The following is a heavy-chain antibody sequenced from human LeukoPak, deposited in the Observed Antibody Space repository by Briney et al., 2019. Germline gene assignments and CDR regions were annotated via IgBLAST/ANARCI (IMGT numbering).Heavy chain of an antibody. CDR3: ARVMTAITNWFDP. V-gene: IGHV3-66*01. Sequence: GGSLRLSCAASGFTVSSNYVGWVRQAPGKGLEWVSVIYRDGSTYYADSVKGRFTISRDNSKNTLYLQMNNLRVEDTAVYYCARVMTAITNWFDPWGQGTLVTASS. CDR1: GFTVSSNY. CDR2: IYRDGST. J-gene: IGHJ5*02. D-gene: IGHD2-21*02.